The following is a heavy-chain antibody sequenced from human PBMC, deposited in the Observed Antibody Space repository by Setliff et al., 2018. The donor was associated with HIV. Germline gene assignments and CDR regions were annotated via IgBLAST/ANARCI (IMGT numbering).Heavy chain of an antibody. CDR1: GFTFSSYW. Sequence: GSLRLSCAASGFTFSSYWMYWVRQAPGKGLVWVSRINSDGSSTSYADSVKGRFTISRDNAKNTLFLQMSSLRAEDTAVYYCARDVKGYIYGSTYWYFDLWGRGTLVTVSS. CDR3: ARDVKGYIYGSTYWYFDL. V-gene: IGHV3-74*01. J-gene: IGHJ2*01. D-gene: IGHD5-18*01. CDR2: INSDGSST.